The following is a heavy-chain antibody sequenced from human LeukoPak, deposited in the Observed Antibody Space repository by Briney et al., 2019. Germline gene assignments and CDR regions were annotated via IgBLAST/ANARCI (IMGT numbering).Heavy chain of an antibody. V-gene: IGHV7-4-1*02. J-gene: IGHJ4*02. CDR3: ARDFCDY. CDR1: GYTFTSNS. D-gene: IGHD3-3*01. CDR2: INTTTGSP. Sequence: ASVKVSCKTSGYTFTSNSMNWVRQAPGQGLEWMGWINTTTGSPAYVQGFTGRFVFSLDTSVSTTYLEISSLKADDTAVYSCARDFCDYWGQGTLVTVTS.